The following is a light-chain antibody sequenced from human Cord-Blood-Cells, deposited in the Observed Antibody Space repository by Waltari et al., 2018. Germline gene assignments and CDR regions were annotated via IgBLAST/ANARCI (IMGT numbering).Light chain of an antibody. CDR1: RSAVGSYNL. Sequence: QSALPPPPSVSGSPGQSITISCTGTRSAVGSYNLVSWYQQHPGKAPKLMIYEVSKRPSGVSNRFSGSKSGNTASLTISGLQAEDEADYYCCSYAGSSTYVFGTGTKVTVL. CDR3: CSYAGSSTYV. CDR2: EVS. J-gene: IGLJ1*01. V-gene: IGLV2-23*02.